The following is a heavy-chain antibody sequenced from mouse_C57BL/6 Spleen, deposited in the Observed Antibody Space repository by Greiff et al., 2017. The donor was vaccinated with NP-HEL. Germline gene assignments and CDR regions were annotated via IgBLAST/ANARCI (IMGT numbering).Heavy chain of an antibody. J-gene: IGHJ4*01. D-gene: IGHD1-1*01. CDR2: IDPNSGGT. V-gene: IGHV1-72*01. Sequence: VQLQQPGAELVKPGASVKLSCKASGYTFTSYWMHWVKQRPGRGLEWLGRIDPNSGGTKYNEKFKSKATLTVDKPSSTAYMQLSSLTSEDSAVYYCARPYYYGSSFYYAMDYWGQGTSVTVSS. CDR3: ARPYYYGSSFYYAMDY. CDR1: GYTFTSYW.